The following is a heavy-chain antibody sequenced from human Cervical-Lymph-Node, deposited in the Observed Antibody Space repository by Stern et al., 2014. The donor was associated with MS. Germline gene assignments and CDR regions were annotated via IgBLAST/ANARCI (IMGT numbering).Heavy chain of an antibody. CDR1: GYRFSTFY. J-gene: IGHJ4*02. Sequence: QVQLMQSGAEVKKPGASVKVSCKASGYRFSTFYLHWLRQAPGQGLQWIGRIDPGGAPTNSSQTIQGMLTMTRDRSITTAYLELSGLRSDDTAVYYCARIYCSGDECYHSFDTWGQGTLVTVSS. D-gene: IGHD3-16*02. CDR2: IDPGGAPT. V-gene: IGHV1-2*06. CDR3: ARIYCSGDECYHSFDT.